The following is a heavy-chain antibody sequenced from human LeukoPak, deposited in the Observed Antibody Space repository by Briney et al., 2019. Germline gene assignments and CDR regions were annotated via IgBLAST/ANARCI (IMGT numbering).Heavy chain of an antibody. J-gene: IGHJ3*02. CDR1: GYTFTGYY. V-gene: IGHV1-2*06. CDR2: INPNSGGT. D-gene: IGHD4-17*01. CDR3: ARHIAGTVTSGFDI. Sequence: ASVKVSCKASGYTFTGYYMHWVRQAPGQGLEWMGRINPNSGGTNYAQKFQGRVTMTRDTSISTAYMELGSLRSDDTAVYYCARHIAGTVTSGFDIWGQGTMVTVSS.